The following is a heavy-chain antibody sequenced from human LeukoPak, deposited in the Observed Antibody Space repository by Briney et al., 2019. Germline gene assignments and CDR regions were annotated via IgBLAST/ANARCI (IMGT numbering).Heavy chain of an antibody. Sequence: TSETLSLTCTVSGGSISSYYWSWIRQPPGKGLEWIGYIYYSGSTNYNPSLKSRVTISVDTSKNQFSLKLSSVTAADTAVYYCARDPEDYGSGSLWGQGTLVTVSS. D-gene: IGHD3-10*01. V-gene: IGHV4-59*01. CDR3: ARDPEDYGSGSL. J-gene: IGHJ4*02. CDR1: GGSISSYY. CDR2: IYYSGST.